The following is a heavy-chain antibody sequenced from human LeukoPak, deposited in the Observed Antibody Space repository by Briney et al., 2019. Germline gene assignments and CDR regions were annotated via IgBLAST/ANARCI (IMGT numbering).Heavy chain of an antibody. CDR2: DYCGGNT. Sequence: SETLSLTCTVSGFSVTTDGYCWGWIRQPPGKGLEWIGYDYCGGNTNYDPSLKRRVTISVDTSKNQFSLTLTSVTAADTAVYFCARDSDIVVVPAAKTKKYYFDYWGQGTLVTVSS. J-gene: IGHJ4*02. CDR3: ARDSDIVVVPAAKTKKYYFDY. D-gene: IGHD2-2*01. CDR1: GFSVTTDGYC. V-gene: IGHV4-61*08.